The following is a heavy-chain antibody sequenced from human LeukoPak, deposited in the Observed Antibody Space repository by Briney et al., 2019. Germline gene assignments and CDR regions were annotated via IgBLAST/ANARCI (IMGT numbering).Heavy chain of an antibody. V-gene: IGHV4-59*01. CDR3: AREYYYDSSGYYYRWFDP. J-gene: IGHJ5*02. D-gene: IGHD3-22*01. CDR1: GGSISSYY. Sequence: PSETLSLTRTVSGGSISSYYWSWIRQPPGKGLEWIGYIYYSGSTNYNPSLKSRVTISVDTSKNQFSLKLSSVTAADTAVYYCAREYYYDSSGYYYRWFDPWGQGTLVTVSS. CDR2: IYYSGST.